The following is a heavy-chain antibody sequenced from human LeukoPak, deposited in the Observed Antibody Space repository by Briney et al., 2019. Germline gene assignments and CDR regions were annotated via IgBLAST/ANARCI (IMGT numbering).Heavy chain of an antibody. Sequence: SQTLSLTCTVSGGSISSGTYYWNSIRQPAGNGLEWIGRMYTSGRINYNPSLKSRVTISVDTSKNPFSLKLLSVPAADTGVYYCARLRVHGDYGSFRYYYYYYMDVWGKGTTVTVSS. D-gene: IGHD4-17*01. CDR1: GGSISSGTYY. V-gene: IGHV4-61*02. CDR3: ARLRVHGDYGSFRYYYYYYMDV. J-gene: IGHJ6*03. CDR2: MYTSGRI.